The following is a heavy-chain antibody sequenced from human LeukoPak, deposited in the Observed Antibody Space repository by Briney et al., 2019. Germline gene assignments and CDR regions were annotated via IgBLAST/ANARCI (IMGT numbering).Heavy chain of an antibody. CDR3: ARHGRDFDRNYFDY. CDR1: GVSFSNYY. Sequence: SETLSLTCAVYGVSFSNYYWSWIRQSPGKGLEWIGEINHSGSTNYNPSLKRRVTISVDTSKNQFSLKLSSVTAADTAVYYCARHGRDFDRNYFDYWGQGTLVTVSS. D-gene: IGHD3-9*01. CDR2: INHSGST. V-gene: IGHV4-34*01. J-gene: IGHJ4*02.